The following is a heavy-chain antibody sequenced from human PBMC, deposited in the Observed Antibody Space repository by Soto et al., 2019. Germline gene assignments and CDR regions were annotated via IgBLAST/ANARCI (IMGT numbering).Heavy chain of an antibody. CDR2: IWYDGGNK. CDR1: GFTFRTYG. V-gene: IGHV3-33*01. D-gene: IGHD3-22*01. Sequence: GGSLRLSCAASGFTFRTYGMHWVRQAPGKGLEWVAVIWYDGGNKYYADSVKGRFTISRDNSKNTLYLQMDSLRAEDTAVYYCARVADYDSSGNDFDYWGQGTLVTVSS. J-gene: IGHJ4*02. CDR3: ARVADYDSSGNDFDY.